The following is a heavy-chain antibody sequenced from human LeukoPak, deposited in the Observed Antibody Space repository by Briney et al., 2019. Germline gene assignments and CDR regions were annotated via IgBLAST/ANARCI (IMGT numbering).Heavy chain of an antibody. CDR3: ARRWSDYDILTAYHPLQWFDP. CDR1: GYSFTSYW. CDR2: IYPGDSDT. J-gene: IGHJ5*02. V-gene: IGHV5-51*01. D-gene: IGHD3-9*01. Sequence: GESLKISCKGSGYSFTSYWIGWVRQMPGKGLEWMGTIYPGDSDTRYSPSFQGQVTISADTSITTAYLQWSSLKVSDTAIYYCARRWSDYDILTAYHPLQWFDPWGQGTLVTVSS.